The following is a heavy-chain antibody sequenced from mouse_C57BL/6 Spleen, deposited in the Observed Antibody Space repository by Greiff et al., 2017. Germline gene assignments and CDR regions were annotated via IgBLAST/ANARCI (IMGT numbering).Heavy chain of an antibody. CDR3: AREGDLPPRDY. J-gene: IGHJ4*01. CDR1: GFTFSSYA. D-gene: IGHD5-5*01. V-gene: IGHV5-4*01. Sequence: EVMLVESGGGLVKPGGSLKLSCAASGFTFSSYAMSWVRQTPEKRLEWVATISDGGSYTYYPDNVKGRFTISRDNAKNNLYLQMSHLKSEDTAMYYCAREGDLPPRDYWGQGTSVTVSS. CDR2: ISDGGSYT.